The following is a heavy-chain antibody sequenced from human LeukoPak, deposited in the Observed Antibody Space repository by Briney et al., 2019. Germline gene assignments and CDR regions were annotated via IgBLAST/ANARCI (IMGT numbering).Heavy chain of an antibody. CDR1: GFTFSSYW. Sequence: GGSLRLSCAASGFTFSSYWMHWVRQAPGKGLGLVSRINSDGSSTSYADSVKGRFTISRDNAKDTLYLQMNSLRAEDTAVYYCARDDPPSFQYYYFWSGYYGSLYGMDVWGQGTTVTVSS. CDR3: ARDDPPSFQYYYFWSGYYGSLYGMDV. V-gene: IGHV3-74*01. D-gene: IGHD3-3*01. J-gene: IGHJ6*02. CDR2: INSDGSST.